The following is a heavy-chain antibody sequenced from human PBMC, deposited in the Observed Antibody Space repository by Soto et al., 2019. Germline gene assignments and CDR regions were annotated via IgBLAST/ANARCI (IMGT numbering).Heavy chain of an antibody. J-gene: IGHJ5*02. CDR1: GFTFSTYA. D-gene: IGHD6-13*01. CDR2: ISYDGTNE. V-gene: IGHV3-30-3*01. CDR3: ARDLVPLAGTNWAANHFDP. Sequence: QVQLVESGGGVVQPGRSLRLSCAASGFTFSTYAMHWVRQAPGKGLEWLAVISYDGTNEIYADSVKGRFIISRDNSMNTLFLKMNSLRPKDTAMYYCARDLVPLAGTNWAANHFDPWGQGNLVTVSS.